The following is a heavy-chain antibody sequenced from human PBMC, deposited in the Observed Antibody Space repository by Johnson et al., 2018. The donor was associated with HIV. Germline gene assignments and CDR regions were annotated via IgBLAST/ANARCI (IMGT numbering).Heavy chain of an antibody. Sequence: VQLVESGGGVVQPGGSLRLSCAASGFTFSNAWMSWVRQAPGKGLEWVGRIKRKTDGGTTDYAAPVKGRFTISRDDSKNTLYLQMNSLKTEDTAVYYCSTPRPNWGWNAFHIWGQGTMVTVSS. J-gene: IGHJ3*02. V-gene: IGHV3-15*01. CDR3: STPRPNWGWNAFHI. CDR1: GFTFSNAW. D-gene: IGHD7-27*01. CDR2: IKRKTDGGTT.